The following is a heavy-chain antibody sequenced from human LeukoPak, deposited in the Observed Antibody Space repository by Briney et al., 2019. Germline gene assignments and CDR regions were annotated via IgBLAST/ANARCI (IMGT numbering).Heavy chain of an antibody. D-gene: IGHD7-27*01. CDR2: IGIGGDR. J-gene: IGHJ5*02. CDR3: TRGTRTGENWFDP. CDR1: GFTFTNYD. Sequence: GGSLGLSCAASGFTFTNYDMHWVRQPTGKGLEWVSSIGIGGDRYYPDSVKGRFTISRGNAQNSLYLQMNSLRAGDPGVYYCTRGTRTGENWFDPWGQGTLVTVSS. V-gene: IGHV3-13*04.